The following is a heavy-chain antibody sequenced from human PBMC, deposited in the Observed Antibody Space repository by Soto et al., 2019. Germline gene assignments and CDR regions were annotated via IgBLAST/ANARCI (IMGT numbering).Heavy chain of an antibody. J-gene: IGHJ3*02. CDR3: ARSQGGIYYVITDDFDI. V-gene: IGHV1-18*01. D-gene: IGHD1-26*01. Sequence: QVQLVQSGAEVKKPGASVKVSCKASGYTFTSYGISWVRQAPGQGLEWMGWISAYNGNTNYAQKLQGRVTMTTDTSTSKAYMEQRSLKPDDTAVYYCARSQGGIYYVITDDFDIWRQGTMVTVSS. CDR1: GYTFTSYG. CDR2: ISAYNGNT.